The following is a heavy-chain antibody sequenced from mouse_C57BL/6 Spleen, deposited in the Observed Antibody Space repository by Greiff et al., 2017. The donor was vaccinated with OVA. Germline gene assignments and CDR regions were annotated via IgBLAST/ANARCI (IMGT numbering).Heavy chain of an antibody. V-gene: IGHV1-82*01. CDR3: ARRNYYCSSYYDAMDY. D-gene: IGHD1-1*01. Sequence: VQLQQSGAELARPGASVKISCKASGYAFSSSWMNWVKQRPGKGLEWIGRIYPGDGDTNYNGKFKGKATLTADTSSSTAYMQLSSLTSEDSAVYICARRNYYCSSYYDAMDYWGQGTSVTVSS. J-gene: IGHJ4*01. CDR1: GYAFSSSW. CDR2: IYPGDGDT.